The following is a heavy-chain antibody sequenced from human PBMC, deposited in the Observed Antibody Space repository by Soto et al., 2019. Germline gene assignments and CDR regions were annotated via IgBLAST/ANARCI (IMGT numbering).Heavy chain of an antibody. CDR3: AREGGIVGATTVDY. CDR2: IYYSGST. D-gene: IGHD1-26*01. Sequence: SETLSLTCTVSGGSISSGVYYGSWIRPPPGKGLEWIGYIYYSGSTYYNPSLKSRVTISVDTSKNQFSLKLSSVTAADTAVYYCAREGGIVGATTVDYWGQGTLVTVSS. CDR1: GGSISSGVYY. J-gene: IGHJ4*02. V-gene: IGHV4-30-4*01.